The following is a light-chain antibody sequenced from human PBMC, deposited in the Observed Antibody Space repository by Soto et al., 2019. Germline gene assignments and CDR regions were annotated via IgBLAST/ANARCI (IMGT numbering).Light chain of an antibody. Sequence: RVTTQSPATLSVSPGERAILSCRASQNVAGDLAWYQQKPGQAPRLLIYRTSTRATGIPARFSGSGSGTEFTLTISSLQSEDFAVYYCQEYNGRSSFGQGTKVEIK. CDR2: RTS. V-gene: IGKV3-15*01. CDR1: QNVAGD. J-gene: IGKJ1*01. CDR3: QEYNGRSS.